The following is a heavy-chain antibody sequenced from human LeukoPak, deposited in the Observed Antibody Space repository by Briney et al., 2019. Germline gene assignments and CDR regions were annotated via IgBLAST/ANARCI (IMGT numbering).Heavy chain of an antibody. CDR3: ARGVYDFWSGYYSDY. Sequence: PSETLSLTCAVYGGSFSGYYWSWVRQPPGKGLEWIGEINHSGSTNYNPSHKRRVTISVDTSKNQFSLTLSSVTAADTAVYYCARGVYDFWSGYYSDYWGQGTLVTVSS. CDR2: INHSGST. J-gene: IGHJ4*02. CDR1: GGSFSGYY. V-gene: IGHV4-34*01. D-gene: IGHD3-3*01.